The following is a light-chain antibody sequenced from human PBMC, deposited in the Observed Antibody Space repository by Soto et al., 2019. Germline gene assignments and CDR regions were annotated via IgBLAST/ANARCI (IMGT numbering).Light chain of an antibody. Sequence: DVQITQSQSSLPGSVGDRVTLTCRASQSISTWLAWYQQKPGKAPKLLIYKASGLESGVPSRFSGSGSGTAFTLTISSLQPDDFATYYCQQYDSYSPLTFGGGTKVDI. CDR3: QQYDSYSPLT. J-gene: IGKJ4*01. CDR1: QSISTW. V-gene: IGKV1-5*03. CDR2: KAS.